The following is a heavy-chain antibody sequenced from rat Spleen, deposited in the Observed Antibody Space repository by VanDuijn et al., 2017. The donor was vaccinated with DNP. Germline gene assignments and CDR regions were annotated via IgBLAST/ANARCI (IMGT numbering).Heavy chain of an antibody. CDR3: TSPVPSGHYVMDA. Sequence: EVQLVESGGGLVQPGRSLKLSCAASGFTLSNYGMHWIRQAPTKGLEWVASISPSGGSIYYRDSVRGRFTISRDNAKSTLYLQMDSLRSEDTATYYCTSPVPSGHYVMDAWGQGTSVTVSS. D-gene: IGHD4-3*01. J-gene: IGHJ4*01. CDR1: GFTLSNYG. V-gene: IGHV5-19*01. CDR2: ISPSGGSI.